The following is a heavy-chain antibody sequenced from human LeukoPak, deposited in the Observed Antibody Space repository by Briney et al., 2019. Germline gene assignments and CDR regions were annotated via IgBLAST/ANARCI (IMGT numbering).Heavy chain of an antibody. J-gene: IGHJ4*02. V-gene: IGHV3-49*04. Sequence: GGSLRLSCTASGFTSGDYAMSWVRQAPGKGLEWVGFVRSKAYGGTTEYAASVKGRFTVSRDDSKSIAYQQMNSLKTEDTAVYYCTRGDYDILTGQTWGQGTLVTVSS. D-gene: IGHD3-9*01. CDR1: GFTSGDYA. CDR3: TRGDYDILTGQT. CDR2: VRSKAYGGTT.